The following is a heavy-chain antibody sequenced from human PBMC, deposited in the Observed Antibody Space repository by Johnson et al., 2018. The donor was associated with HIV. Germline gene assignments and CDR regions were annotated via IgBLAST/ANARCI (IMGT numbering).Heavy chain of an antibody. CDR3: ARDDTEADGAFDI. CDR2: IRYDGSNK. J-gene: IGHJ3*02. V-gene: IGHV3-30*02. CDR1: GFTFSSYG. Sequence: QVQLVESGGGVVQPGGSLRLSCAASGFTFSSYGMHWVRQAPGKGLEWVAFIRYDGSNKYYADSVKGRFTIPRDNSKNTLYLQMNSLRAEDTAVYYCARDDTEADGAFDIWGQGTMVTVSS. D-gene: IGHD2-2*02.